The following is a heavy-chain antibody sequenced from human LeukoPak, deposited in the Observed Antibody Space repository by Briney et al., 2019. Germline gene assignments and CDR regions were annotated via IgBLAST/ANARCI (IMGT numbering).Heavy chain of an antibody. Sequence: GGSLRLSCAASGFTFSDAWMSWVRQAPGKGLEWVGRIKSKTNGGTTDYAAPVKGRFTVSRDDSQNTLFLQMNSLKTEDTAVYYCTTEQVPGYWGQGTLVTVSS. CDR2: IKSKTNGGTT. J-gene: IGHJ1*01. CDR3: TTEQVPGY. D-gene: IGHD3-10*01. CDR1: GFTFSDAW. V-gene: IGHV3-15*01.